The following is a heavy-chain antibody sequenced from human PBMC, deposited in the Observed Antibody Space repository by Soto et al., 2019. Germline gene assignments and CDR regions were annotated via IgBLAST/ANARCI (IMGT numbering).Heavy chain of an antibody. CDR2: ISYDGSNK. D-gene: IGHD1-26*01. V-gene: IGHV3-30*18. CDR1: GFTFSSYG. J-gene: IGHJ4*02. CDR3: AKERSSEVGATFFDY. Sequence: GGSLRLSCAASGFTFSSYGMHWVRQAPGKGLEWVAVISYDGSNKYYADSVKGRFTISRDNSKNTLYLQMNSLRAEDTAVYYCAKERSSEVGATFFDYWGQGTLVTV.